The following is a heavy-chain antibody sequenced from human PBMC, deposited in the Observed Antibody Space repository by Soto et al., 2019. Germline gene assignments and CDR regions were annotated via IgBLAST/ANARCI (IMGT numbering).Heavy chain of an antibody. D-gene: IGHD6-13*01. J-gene: IGHJ6*02. CDR3: ARDRAGNHYYYGMDV. Sequence: VGSLRLSCAASGFTFSSYAMHWVRQAPGKGLEWVAVISYDGSNKYYADSVKGRFTISRDNSKNTLYLQMNSPRAEDTAVYYCARDRAGNHYYYGMDVWGQGTTVTVSS. CDR1: GFTFSSYA. V-gene: IGHV3-30-3*01. CDR2: ISYDGSNK.